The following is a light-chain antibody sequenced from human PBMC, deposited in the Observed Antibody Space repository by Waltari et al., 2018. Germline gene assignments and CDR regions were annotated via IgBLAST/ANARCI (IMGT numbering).Light chain of an antibody. J-gene: IGKJ4*01. V-gene: IGKV3-20*01. Sequence: EIVLTQSPGTLSLSPVERATLSCRTSQSSTSYSLAWYQQKPGQPPRLLIHGASSRATGIPDRFSGSGSGTDFTLNISRLEPEDFAVYYCQQDGGSPPLTFGGGTKVEIK. CDR3: QQDGGSPPLT. CDR1: QSSTSYS. CDR2: GAS.